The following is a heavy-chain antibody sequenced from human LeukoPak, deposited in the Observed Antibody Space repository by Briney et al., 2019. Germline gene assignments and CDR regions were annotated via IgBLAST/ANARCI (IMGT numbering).Heavy chain of an antibody. CDR1: GFIFDDYA. Sequence: PGRSLRLSCAASGFIFDDYALPWVRLRPGKGLEWVSGIGWHGGTIGYADSVKGRFAISRDNAKNSLCLQMNSLTAEDTALYYCARDKSSSNPYGDAFHVWGQGTVVTVSS. CDR2: IGWHGGTI. CDR3: ARDKSSSNPYGDAFHV. J-gene: IGHJ3*01. V-gene: IGHV3-9*01. D-gene: IGHD4-17*01.